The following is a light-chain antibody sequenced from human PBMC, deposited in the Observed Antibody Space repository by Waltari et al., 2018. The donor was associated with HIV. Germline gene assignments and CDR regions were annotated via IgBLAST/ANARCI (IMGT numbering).Light chain of an antibody. CDR1: QSVSSD. CDR2: GAS. V-gene: IGKV3-15*01. CDR3: HQYHNWPRT. J-gene: IGKJ1*01. Sequence: EIVMTQSPASLSVSPGERVTLSCRARQSVSSDVAWYQQKPGLAPRLLIYGASTRDTGIPTRFSRSGSGTAFTLTISSLQSEDFAVYYCHQYHNWPRTFGQGTKVEIK.